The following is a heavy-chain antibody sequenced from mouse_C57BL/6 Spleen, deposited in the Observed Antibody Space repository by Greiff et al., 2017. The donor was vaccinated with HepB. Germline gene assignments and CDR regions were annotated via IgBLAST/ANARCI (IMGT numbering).Heavy chain of an antibody. J-gene: IGHJ2*01. CDR2: IDPETGGT. V-gene: IGHV1-15*01. CDR1: GYTFTDYE. D-gene: IGHD1-1*01. Sequence: VQLQQSGAELVRPGASVTLSCKASGYTFTDYEMHWVKQTPVHGLEWIGAIDPETGGTAYNQKFKGKAILTADKSSSTAYMELRSLTSEDSAVYYCTRERKLLGENYWGQGSTLTVSS. CDR3: TRERKLLGENY.